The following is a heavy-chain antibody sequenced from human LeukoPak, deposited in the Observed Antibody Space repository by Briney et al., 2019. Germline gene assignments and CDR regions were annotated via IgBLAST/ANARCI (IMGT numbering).Heavy chain of an antibody. J-gene: IGHJ4*02. CDR1: GGTFSSYA. CDR2: IIPIFGIA. CDR3: ARDTDDSSGYYGNSDY. D-gene: IGHD3-22*01. V-gene: IGHV1-69*04. Sequence: SVKVSCKASGGTFSSYAISWVRQAPGQGLEWMGRIIPIFGIANYAQKFQGRVTITADKSTSTAYMELSSLRSEDTAVYYCARDTDDSSGYYGNSDYWGQGTLVTVSS.